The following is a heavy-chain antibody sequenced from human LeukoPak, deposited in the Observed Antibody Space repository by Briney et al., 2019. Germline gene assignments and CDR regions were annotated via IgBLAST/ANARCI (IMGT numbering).Heavy chain of an antibody. V-gene: IGHV1-46*01. D-gene: IGHD3-9*01. J-gene: IGHJ1*01. CDR2: INPSGGST. CDR3: ATILTGYYSPRYFQH. Sequence: ASVKVSCKASGYTFTSYYMHWVRQAPGQGLEWMGIINPSGGSTSYAQKFQGRVTMTEDTSTDTAYMELSSLRSEDTAVYYCATILTGYYSPRYFQHWGQGTLVTVSS. CDR1: GYTFTSYY.